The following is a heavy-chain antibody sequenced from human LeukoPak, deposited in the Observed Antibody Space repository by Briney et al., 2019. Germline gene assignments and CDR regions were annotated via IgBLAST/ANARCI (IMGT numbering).Heavy chain of an antibody. Sequence: PGGSLRLSCAASGFTFSSYAMSWIRQPPGKGLEWIGSIYYSGSTYYNPPLKSRVTISGDTSKNQFSLKLSSVTAADTAVYYCARAGIAVAGTSWYYFDYWGQGTLVTVSS. CDR1: GFTFSSYA. CDR3: ARAGIAVAGTSWYYFDY. V-gene: IGHV4-39*01. D-gene: IGHD6-19*01. CDR2: IYYSGST. J-gene: IGHJ4*02.